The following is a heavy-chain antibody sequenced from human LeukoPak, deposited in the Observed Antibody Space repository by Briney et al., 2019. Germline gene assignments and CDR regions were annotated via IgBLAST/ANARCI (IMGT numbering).Heavy chain of an antibody. V-gene: IGHV3-11*04. CDR2: ISSSGSTI. J-gene: IGHJ4*02. Sequence: PGGSLRLSCAASGFTFSDYYMSWIRQAPGKGLEWVSYISSSGSTIYYADSVKGRFTISRDNAKNSLYLQMNSLRAEDTAVYYCAREAQSYSSSWYCDYFDSWGQGTLVTVSS. D-gene: IGHD6-13*01. CDR1: GFTFSDYY. CDR3: AREAQSYSSSWYCDYFDS.